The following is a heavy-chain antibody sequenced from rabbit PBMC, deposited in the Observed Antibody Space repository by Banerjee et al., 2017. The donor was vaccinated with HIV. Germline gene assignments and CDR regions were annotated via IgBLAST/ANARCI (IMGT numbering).Heavy chain of an antibody. CDR3: ARESGGAGYVGL. CDR1: GFSFSINYY. J-gene: IGHJ4*01. CDR2: INTNSGNA. Sequence: QSLEESGGDLVKPGASLTLTCTASGFSFSINYYMCWVRQAPGKGLEWIACINTNSGNAVYASWAKGRFTISKTSSTTVTLQMTTLTAADTATYFCARESGGAGYVGLWGPGTLVTVS. D-gene: IGHD6-1*01. V-gene: IGHV1S40*01.